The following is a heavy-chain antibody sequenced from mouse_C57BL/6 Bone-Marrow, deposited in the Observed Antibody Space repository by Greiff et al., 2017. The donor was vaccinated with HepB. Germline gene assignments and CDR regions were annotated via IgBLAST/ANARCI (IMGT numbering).Heavy chain of an antibody. Sequence: SGAELVKPGASVKMSCKASGYTFTTYPIEWMKQNHGKSLEWIGNFHPYNDDTKYNEKFKGKATLTVEKSSSTVYLELSRLTSDDSAVYYCARGSFYYGSSYWYFDVWGTGTTVTVSS. D-gene: IGHD1-1*01. J-gene: IGHJ1*03. CDR1: GYTFTTYP. V-gene: IGHV1-47*01. CDR2: FHPYNDDT. CDR3: ARGSFYYGSSYWYFDV.